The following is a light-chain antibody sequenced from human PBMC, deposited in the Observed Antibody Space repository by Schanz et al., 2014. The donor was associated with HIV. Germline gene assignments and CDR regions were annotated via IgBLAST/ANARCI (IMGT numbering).Light chain of an antibody. V-gene: IGLV2-14*02. Sequence: QSVLTQPASVSGSPGQSITISCTGTTSDVGSYNLVSWYQQHPGKAPKLMIYEVSKRPSGVPDRFSGSKSGNTASLTISGLQAEDEADYYCCSFTSSNTLLFGGGTKLTVL. J-gene: IGLJ2*01. CDR1: TSDVGSYNL. CDR2: EVS. CDR3: CSFTSSNTLL.